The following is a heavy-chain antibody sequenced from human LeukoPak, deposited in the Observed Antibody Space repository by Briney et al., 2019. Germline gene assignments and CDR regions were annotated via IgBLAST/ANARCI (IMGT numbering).Heavy chain of an antibody. Sequence: PGGSLRLSCAASGFTFTSYAMNWVRQAPGKALEWVSGVSGNGGGTYYADSVKGHFTISRDNSKNTVYLQMNSLRAEDTALYYCAKGVYYDNSGYYYFDSWGQGTLVTVPS. CDR3: AKGVYYDNSGYYYFDS. V-gene: IGHV3-23*01. CDR2: VSGNGGGT. J-gene: IGHJ4*02. CDR1: GFTFTSYA. D-gene: IGHD3-22*01.